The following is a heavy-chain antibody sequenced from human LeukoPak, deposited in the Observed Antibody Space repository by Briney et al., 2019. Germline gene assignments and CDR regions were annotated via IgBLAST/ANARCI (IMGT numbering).Heavy chain of an antibody. CDR2: IRNDGSNK. J-gene: IGHJ4*02. D-gene: IGHD3-16*01. CDR1: GFTFISYG. CDR3: AKDPIWWNYFDY. V-gene: IGHV3-30*02. Sequence: GGSLRLSCAASGFTFISYGMHWVRQAPGKGLEWVAFIRNDGSNKYYADSVKGRFTISRDNSKNTLYLQMNSLRAEDTAVYYCAKDPIWWNYFDYWGQGTLVTVSS.